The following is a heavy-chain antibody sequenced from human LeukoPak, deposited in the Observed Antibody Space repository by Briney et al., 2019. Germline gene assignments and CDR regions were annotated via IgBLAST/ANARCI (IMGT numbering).Heavy chain of an antibody. Sequence: GESLKISCKGSGYSFTNYWIGWVRQMPGKGLEWMGIIYPGDSDTRYSPSFQGQVTISADKSISTAYLQWSSLKASDTAMYYCARNKGDGYNYEGTWYFDYWGQGTLVTVSS. V-gene: IGHV5-51*01. CDR1: GYSFTNYW. D-gene: IGHD5-24*01. J-gene: IGHJ4*02. CDR2: IYPGDSDT. CDR3: ARNKGDGYNYEGTWYFDY.